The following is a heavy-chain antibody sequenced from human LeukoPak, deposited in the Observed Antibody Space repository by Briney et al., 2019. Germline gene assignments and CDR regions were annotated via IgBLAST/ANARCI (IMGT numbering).Heavy chain of an antibody. Sequence: PSETLSLTCAVYGGSFSGYYWSWIRQPPGKGLEWIGEINHSGSTNRNPSLKSRVTISVDTSKNQFSLKLSSVTAADTAVYYCARGRSGWYYYDSSGYYYYFDYWGQGTLVTVSS. CDR3: ARGRSGWYYYDSSGYYYYFDY. CDR1: GGSFSGYY. CDR2: INHSGST. D-gene: IGHD3-22*01. V-gene: IGHV4-34*01. J-gene: IGHJ4*02.